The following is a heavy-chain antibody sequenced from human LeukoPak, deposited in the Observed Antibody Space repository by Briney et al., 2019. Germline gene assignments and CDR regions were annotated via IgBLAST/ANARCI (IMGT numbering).Heavy chain of an antibody. CDR2: IYGSGST. Sequence: PSETLSLTCTVSGGSISSYYWSWIRQPPGKGLEWIGHIYGSGSTNYNPSLKSRVTLSVDSSKNQFSLKLSSVTAADTAVYYCAREGTSGTHLNWFDPWGQGTLVTVSS. CDR3: AREGTSGTHLNWFDP. J-gene: IGHJ5*02. D-gene: IGHD1-1*01. CDR1: GGSISSYY. V-gene: IGHV4-59*01.